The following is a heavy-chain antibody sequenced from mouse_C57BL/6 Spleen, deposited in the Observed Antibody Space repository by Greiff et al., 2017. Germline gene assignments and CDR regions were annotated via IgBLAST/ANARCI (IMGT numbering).Heavy chain of an antibody. D-gene: IGHD2-4*01. CDR2: INPSNGGT. CDR3: ARDDYDGDWYFDV. V-gene: IGHV1-53*01. Sequence: QVQLQQPGTELVKPGASVKLSCKASGYTFTSYWMHWVKQRPGQGLEWIGNINPSNGGTNYNEKFKSKATLTVDKSSSTAYMQLSSLTSEDSAVYDCARDDYDGDWYFDVWGTGTTVTVSS. J-gene: IGHJ1*03. CDR1: GYTFTSYW.